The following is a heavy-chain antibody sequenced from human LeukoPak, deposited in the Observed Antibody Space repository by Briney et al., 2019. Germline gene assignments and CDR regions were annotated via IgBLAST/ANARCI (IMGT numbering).Heavy chain of an antibody. V-gene: IGHV3-21*01. Sequence: GGSLRLSCAASGFTFRSYSMNWVRQAPGKGLEWVSSISSSSSYIYYADSVKGRFTISRDNAKNSLYLQMNSLRAEDTAVYYCARGGESDYGDYPNDYYGMDVWGQGTTVTVSS. CDR1: GFTFRSYS. J-gene: IGHJ6*02. CDR2: ISSSSSYI. CDR3: ARGGESDYGDYPNDYYGMDV. D-gene: IGHD4-17*01.